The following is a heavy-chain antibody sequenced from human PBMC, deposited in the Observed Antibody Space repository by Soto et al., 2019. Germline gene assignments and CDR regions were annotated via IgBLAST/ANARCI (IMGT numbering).Heavy chain of an antibody. V-gene: IGHV3-49*03. Sequence: GGSLRLSCTASGFTFGDYAMSWFRQAPGKGLECVGFIRSKAYGETIDYAAPVKGRFTISRDDSKNIVYLQMNSLNTEDTAVYYCATGLLRYYAYWGHGTLVTVSS. CDR2: IRSKAYGETI. J-gene: IGHJ4*01. CDR1: GFTFGDYA. D-gene: IGHD3-9*01. CDR3: ATGLLRYYAY.